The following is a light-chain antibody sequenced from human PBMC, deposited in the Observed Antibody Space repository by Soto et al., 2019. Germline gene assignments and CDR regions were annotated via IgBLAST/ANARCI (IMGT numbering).Light chain of an antibody. CDR3: QQYDYSRT. CDR1: QSIAAS. V-gene: IGKV1-5*01. Sequence: DVQMTQSPSTLSASVGDSVTITCRASQSIAASLAWYQLKPGEAPKLLIYDVSNLASGVPSRFSGSGSGTEFSLTIRSLHPDDVANYYCQQYDYSRTFGQGTKVEIK. CDR2: DVS. J-gene: IGKJ1*01.